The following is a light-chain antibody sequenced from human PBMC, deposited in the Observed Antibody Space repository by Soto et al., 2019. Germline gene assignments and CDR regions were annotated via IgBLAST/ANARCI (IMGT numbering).Light chain of an antibody. CDR3: QQFYTTSYT. CDR2: WAS. V-gene: IGKV4-1*01. CDR1: QIVLDRTSNENA. Sequence: DIVLTQSPDSLAVSLGERATITCKSSQIVLDRTSNENAVAWYQHKPGRPPTLLISWASRRESGVPSRFSGSGYHTDYRLAIDSVQTDDVAIYYCQQFYTTSYTFGQGTRLEIK. J-gene: IGKJ2*01.